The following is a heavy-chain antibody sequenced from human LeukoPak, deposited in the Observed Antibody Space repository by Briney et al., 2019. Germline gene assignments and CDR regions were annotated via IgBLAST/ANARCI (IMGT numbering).Heavy chain of an antibody. CDR1: GYTFTSYG. Sequence: VASVKVSCKASGYTFTSYGISWVRQAPGQGVEWMGWISAYNGNTNYAQKLQGRVTMTTDTSTSTAYMELRSLRSDDTAVYYCASAIDYDFALDYWGQGTLVTVSS. J-gene: IGHJ4*02. D-gene: IGHD4-17*01. V-gene: IGHV1-18*01. CDR2: ISAYNGNT. CDR3: ASAIDYDFALDY.